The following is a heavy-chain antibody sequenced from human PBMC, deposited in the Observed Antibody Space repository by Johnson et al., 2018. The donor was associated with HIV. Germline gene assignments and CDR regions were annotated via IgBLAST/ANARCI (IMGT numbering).Heavy chain of an antibody. Sequence: QVQRVVSRGVLVQPGGSLRLSCAASGFTFDDYAMHWVRQAPGKGLEWVAVISYDGSNTYYADSGKGRFTISRDTSIHTMYLQRNRLRPEDSAVYYCAKGEAQEGWIQIRLYAFDFWGQGTMVTVSS. CDR1: GFTFDDYA. CDR2: ISYDGSNT. D-gene: IGHD5-18*01. V-gene: IGHV3-30*04. CDR3: AKGEAQEGWIQIRLYAFDF. J-gene: IGHJ3*01.